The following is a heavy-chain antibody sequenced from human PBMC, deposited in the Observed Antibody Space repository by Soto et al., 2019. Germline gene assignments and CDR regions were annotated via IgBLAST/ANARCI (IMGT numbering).Heavy chain of an antibody. J-gene: IGHJ6*02. D-gene: IGHD2-2*01. CDR3: ARCYVVPAAKEIYYGMDV. V-gene: IGHV1-69*02. CDR2: IIPILGIA. Sequence: QVQLVQSGAEVKKPGSSVKVSCKASGGTFSSYTISWVRQAPGQGLEWMGRIIPILGIANYAQKFQGRVTITADKSTSTAYMELSSLRSEDTAVYYCARCYVVPAAKEIYYGMDVWGQGTTVTVSS. CDR1: GGTFSSYT.